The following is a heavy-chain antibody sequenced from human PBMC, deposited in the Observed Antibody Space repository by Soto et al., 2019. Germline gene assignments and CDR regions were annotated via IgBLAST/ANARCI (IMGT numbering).Heavy chain of an antibody. CDR3: ARAPFTIYDTSGYYDY. D-gene: IGHD3-22*01. V-gene: IGHV3-33*08. J-gene: IGHJ4*02. Sequence: PGGSLRLSCVASGIDLENYGIHWVRQAPGEGLEWVAVISSDGSKKYYADSVKGRFTISRDNSKNTVYLQMNSLRAEDTAVYYCARAPFTIYDTSGYYDYWGQGTLVTVSS. CDR2: ISSDGSKK. CDR1: GIDLENYG.